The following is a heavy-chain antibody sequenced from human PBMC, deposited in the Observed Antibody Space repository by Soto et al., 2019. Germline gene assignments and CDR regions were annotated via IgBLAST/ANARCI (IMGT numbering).Heavy chain of an antibody. CDR2: ISGSGDNT. J-gene: IGHJ4*02. V-gene: IGHV3-23*01. CDR3: AKDMVHCTGTRCARYFEK. Sequence: EVQLLESGGGLVQRGGSLRLSCAASKFTFSTYAMTWVRQAPGKGLEWVSDISGSGDNTYYADSVKGRFTISRDNSKSTLYLRMNSLRAEDTAVYYCAKDMVHCTGTRCARYFEKWGRGTLVTVSS. CDR1: KFTFSTYA. D-gene: IGHD2-8*02.